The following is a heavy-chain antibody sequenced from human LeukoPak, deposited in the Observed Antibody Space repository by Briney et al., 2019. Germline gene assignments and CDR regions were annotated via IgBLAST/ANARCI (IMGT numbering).Heavy chain of an antibody. CDR1: GFTFSSYG. CDR2: IWYDGSNK. V-gene: IGHV3-33*01. Sequence: GGSLRLSCAASGFTFSSYGMHWVRQAPGKGLEWVAVIWYDGSNKYYADSVKGRFTISRDNSKNTLYLQMNSLRAEDTAVYYCARDRSMDHIFDCWGQGTLVTVSS. CDR3: ARDRSMDHIFDC. D-gene: IGHD2/OR15-2a*01. J-gene: IGHJ4*02.